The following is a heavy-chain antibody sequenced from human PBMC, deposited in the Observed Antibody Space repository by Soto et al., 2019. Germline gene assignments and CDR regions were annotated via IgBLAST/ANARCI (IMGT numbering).Heavy chain of an antibody. CDR1: GFSLSTSGVC. Sequence: SGPTLVNPTQTLTLTCTFSGFSLSTSGVCVSWIRQPPGKALEWLAHIDWDDDKYYSTSLKTRLTISKDTFKNQVVLTLTNMDPVDTATYYCARSRLYYFGSSGFYYPFDYWGQGALVTVSS. D-gene: IGHD3-22*01. CDR2: IDWDDDK. J-gene: IGHJ4*02. V-gene: IGHV2-70*01. CDR3: ARSRLYYFGSSGFYYPFDY.